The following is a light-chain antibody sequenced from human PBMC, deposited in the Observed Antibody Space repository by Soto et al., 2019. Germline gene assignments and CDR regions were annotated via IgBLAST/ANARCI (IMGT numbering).Light chain of an antibody. CDR3: QQSYSTPIT. CDR1: QSISSY. Sequence: DIQMTQSPSSLSASVGDRVTITCRASQSISSYVNWYQQTPGKAPKLLIYGASSLQSGVPPRFSGSGSGTDFTLTISSLQPEDFATYYCQQSYSTPITFGQGTRLEIK. J-gene: IGKJ5*01. CDR2: GAS. V-gene: IGKV1-39*01.